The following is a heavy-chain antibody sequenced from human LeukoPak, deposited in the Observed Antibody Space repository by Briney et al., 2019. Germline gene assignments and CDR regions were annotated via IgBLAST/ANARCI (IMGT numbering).Heavy chain of an antibody. V-gene: IGHV3-30*04. CDR2: ISSDGSNK. CDR1: GFTFSSYA. CDR3: ARDQDWNDRGGLDY. D-gene: IGHD1-1*01. Sequence: GGSLRLSCAASGFTFSSYAMHWVRQAPGKGLEWVAVISSDGSNKYYADSVKGRFSISRDNSKNTLYLQMNSLRAEDTAVYYCARDQDWNDRGGLDYWGQGTLVTVSS. J-gene: IGHJ4*02.